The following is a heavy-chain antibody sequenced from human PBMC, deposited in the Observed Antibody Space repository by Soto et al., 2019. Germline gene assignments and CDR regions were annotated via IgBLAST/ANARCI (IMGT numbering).Heavy chain of an antibody. CDR1: GYTFINYY. CDR3: ARGITMVRGVPSY. D-gene: IGHD3-10*01. J-gene: IGHJ4*02. Sequence: GASVKVSCKASGYTFINYYIHWVRQAPGQGLEWMAIINPMGGSTNYAQEFQGRVTLTRNTSISTAYMELSSLRSEDTAVYYCARGITMVRGVPSYWGQGTLVTVSS. CDR2: INPMGGST. V-gene: IGHV1-46*01.